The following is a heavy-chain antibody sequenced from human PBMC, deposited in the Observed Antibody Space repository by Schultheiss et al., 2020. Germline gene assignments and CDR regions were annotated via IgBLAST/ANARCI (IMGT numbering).Heavy chain of an antibody. CDR2: IYYSGST. V-gene: IGHV4-31*03. CDR3: AGDREGYCSGGSCFHFDY. Sequence: SATLSLTCTVSGGSISSGGYYWSWIRQLPGKGLEWIGYIYYSGSTYYNLSLKSRVTISVDTSKNQFSLKLRSVTAADTAVYYCAGDREGYCSGGSCFHFDYWGQGTLGTVSS. D-gene: IGHD2-15*01. J-gene: IGHJ4*02. CDR1: GGSISSGGYY.